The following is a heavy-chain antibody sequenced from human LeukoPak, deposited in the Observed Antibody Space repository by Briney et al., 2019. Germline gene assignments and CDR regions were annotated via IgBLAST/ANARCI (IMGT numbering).Heavy chain of an antibody. CDR2: INPSGSST. CDR1: GFTFTSYY. CDR3: WSLVPAATDHYYYGMDV. D-gene: IGHD2-2*01. V-gene: IGHV1-46*01. Sequence: ASVKVSCKASGFTFTSYYMHWVRQAPGQGLEWMGIINPSGSSTSYAQKFQGRVTMTRDTSTSTVYMELSSLRSEDTAVYYCWSLVPAATDHYYYGMDVWGQGTTVTVSS. J-gene: IGHJ6*02.